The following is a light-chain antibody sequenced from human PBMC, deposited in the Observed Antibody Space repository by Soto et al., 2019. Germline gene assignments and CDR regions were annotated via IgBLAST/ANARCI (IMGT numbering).Light chain of an antibody. CDR3: LQYSSHSWT. Sequence: DIQMTQSPSSLSPSVGDRVTITCRASGGISDWLAWYQQKPGKAPELLIFDASNLKSGVSSRFSGSGSGTEFTLTISRLQPDDVATYCCLQYSSHSWTFGQGTKV. J-gene: IGKJ1*01. CDR1: GGISDW. V-gene: IGKV1-5*01. CDR2: DAS.